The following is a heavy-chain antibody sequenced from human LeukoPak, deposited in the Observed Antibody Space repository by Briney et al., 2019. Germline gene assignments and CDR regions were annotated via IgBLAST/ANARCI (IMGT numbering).Heavy chain of an antibody. D-gene: IGHD4-17*01. CDR1: GFTFSSYG. V-gene: IGHV3-30*03. J-gene: IGHJ4*02. Sequence: GGSLRLSCAASGFTFSSYGMHWVRQAPGKGLEWVAVISYDGSNKYYADSVKGRFTISRDNSKNSLYLQMNSLRAEDTAVYYCARGGQYGAIDYWGQGTLVTVSS. CDR2: ISYDGSNK. CDR3: ARGGQYGAIDY.